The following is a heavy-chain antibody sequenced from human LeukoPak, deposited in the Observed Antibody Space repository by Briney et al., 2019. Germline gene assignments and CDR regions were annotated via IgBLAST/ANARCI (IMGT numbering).Heavy chain of an antibody. CDR3: AKGGRDTSKYYFDY. D-gene: IGHD1-26*01. J-gene: IGHJ4*02. Sequence: PGGSLRLSCAASGFSFSNSGMHWVRQAPGKGLEWVAAVWFGESSQSYPDSVKGRFTISRDNSKNTVWLEMNSLRVDDTAVYYCAKGGRDTSKYYFDYWGQGTLVTVSS. CDR1: GFSFSNSG. CDR2: VWFGESSQ. V-gene: IGHV3-30*02.